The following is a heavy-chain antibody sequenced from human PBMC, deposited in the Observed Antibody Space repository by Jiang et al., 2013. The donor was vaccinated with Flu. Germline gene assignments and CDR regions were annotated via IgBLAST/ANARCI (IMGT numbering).Heavy chain of an antibody. V-gene: IGHV5-51*01. CDR2: IYPGDSDT. J-gene: IGHJ4*02. CDR1: GYSFTSYW. Sequence: LKISCKGSGYSFTSYWIVWVRQMPGEGLEWMGIIYPGDSDTRYSPSFQGQVTISADESISTAYLQWSSLKASDTAMYYCARRQGHTDLIDYWGQGTLVTVSS. CDR3: ARRQGHTDLIDY.